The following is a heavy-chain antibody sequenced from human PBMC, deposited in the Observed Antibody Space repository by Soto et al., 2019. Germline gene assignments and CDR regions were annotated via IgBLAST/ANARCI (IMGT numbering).Heavy chain of an antibody. Sequence: EVHLVESGGGLVQPGGSLRLSCAASGFTVSTYWMHWVRQDPGKGLMWVSRISPDGSTTTYADPVRGRFTSSRDTAENTLYLQMNSLRGEDTAVYYCAKDRVPYSDYGRYFDLWGRGTLVTVSS. CDR1: GFTVSTYW. CDR3: AKDRVPYSDYGRYFDL. J-gene: IGHJ2*01. V-gene: IGHV3-74*01. CDR2: ISPDGSTT. D-gene: IGHD4-17*01.